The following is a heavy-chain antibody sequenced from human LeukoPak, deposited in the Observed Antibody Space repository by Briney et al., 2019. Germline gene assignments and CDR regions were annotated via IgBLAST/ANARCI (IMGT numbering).Heavy chain of an antibody. J-gene: IGHJ4*02. D-gene: IGHD6-6*01. Sequence: SETLSLTCTVSGGSISSYYWSWIRQPPGKGLEWIGYIYYSGSTNYNPSLKSRVTISVDTSKNQFSLKLSSVTAADTAVCYCARQRGSSGNYFDYWGQGTLVTVSS. CDR3: ARQRGSSGNYFDY. V-gene: IGHV4-59*08. CDR2: IYYSGST. CDR1: GGSISSYY.